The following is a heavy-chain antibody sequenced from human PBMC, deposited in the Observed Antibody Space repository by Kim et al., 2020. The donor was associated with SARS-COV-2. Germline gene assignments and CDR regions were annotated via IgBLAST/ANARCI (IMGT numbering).Heavy chain of an antibody. Sequence: SETLSLTCAAYGGSFSGYYWSWIRQPPGKGLEWIGEINHSGSTNYNPSLKSRVTISVDTSKNQFPLKLSTVTAADTAVYYCARSDYGDYTYWGQGTLVTV. CDR2: INHSGST. J-gene: IGHJ4*02. V-gene: IGHV4-34*01. CDR3: ARSDYGDYTY. D-gene: IGHD4-17*01. CDR1: GGSFSGYY.